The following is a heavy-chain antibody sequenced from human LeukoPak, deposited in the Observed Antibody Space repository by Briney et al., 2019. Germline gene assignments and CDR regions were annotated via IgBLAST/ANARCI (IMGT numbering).Heavy chain of an antibody. CDR1: GGSISSYY. Sequence: SETLSLTCTVSGGSISSYYWSWIRQPPGKGLEWIGYIYYSGSTNYNPSLKGRVTISVDTSKNQFSLKLSSVTAADTAVYYCARGRTSLLLQIYDYWGQGTLVTVSS. D-gene: IGHD3-22*01. J-gene: IGHJ4*02. CDR3: ARGRTSLLLQIYDY. V-gene: IGHV4-59*12. CDR2: IYYSGST.